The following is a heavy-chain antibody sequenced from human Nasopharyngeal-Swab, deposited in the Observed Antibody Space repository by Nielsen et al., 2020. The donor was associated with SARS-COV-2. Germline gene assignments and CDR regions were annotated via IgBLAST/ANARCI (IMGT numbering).Heavy chain of an antibody. J-gene: IGHJ6*03. CDR3: ARDGYSYDFSSYYMDV. D-gene: IGHD5-18*01. CDR1: GFTFSDYW. Sequence: GESLKISCVVSGFTFSDYWMSWVRQAPGKGLEWVSHINQDGSEKYYVDSMKGRFTISRDNAKNSVYLQINSLRAEGTALYFCARDGYSYDFSSYYMDVWGKGTTVTVSS. CDR2: INQDGSEK. V-gene: IGHV3-7*01.